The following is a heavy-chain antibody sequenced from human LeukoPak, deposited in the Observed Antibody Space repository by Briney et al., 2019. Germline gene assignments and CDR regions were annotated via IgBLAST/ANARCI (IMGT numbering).Heavy chain of an antibody. J-gene: IGHJ4*02. D-gene: IGHD1-26*01. CDR3: VKDLGNYFDS. CDR2: VSLSGSNT. Sequence: GGSLRLSCAASGFTFTNYALSWVRQAPGEGLEWVATVSLSGSNTYYAASVEGRFTISRDNSRNTLYLQMNSLRADDTALFYCVKDLGNYFDSWGQGTLVTVSS. CDR1: GFTFTNYA. V-gene: IGHV3-23*01.